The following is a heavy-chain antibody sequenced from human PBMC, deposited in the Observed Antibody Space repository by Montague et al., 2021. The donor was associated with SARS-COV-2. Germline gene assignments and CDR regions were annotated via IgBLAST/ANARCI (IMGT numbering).Heavy chain of an antibody. CDR3: VRYSGWFYFDF. J-gene: IGHJ4*02. V-gene: IGHV6-1*01. Sequence: CAISGDSVSSNSVAWSWIRQSPSGGLELLGRTYYRSKWYSDYAXXLRGRLTVNPDASKNEFSLELNYVTPEDTAVYYCVRYSGWFYFDFWGQGTLVTVSS. CDR1: GDSVSSNSVA. D-gene: IGHD6-19*01. CDR2: TYYRSKWYS.